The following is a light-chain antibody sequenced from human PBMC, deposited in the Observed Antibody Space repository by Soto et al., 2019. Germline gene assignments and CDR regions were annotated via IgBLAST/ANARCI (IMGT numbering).Light chain of an antibody. CDR2: AAS. V-gene: IGKV1-39*01. CDR3: QQSQSIPYT. CDR1: QTIGTY. J-gene: IGKJ2*01. Sequence: DIQMTQSPSSLSASAGDRVTITCRAGQTIGTYLTWYQQKPGKAPKLLIYAASSLQSGVPSRFSGSGSGTDFLPTISSLRPEDFATYYCQQSQSIPYTFGQGTKLEIK.